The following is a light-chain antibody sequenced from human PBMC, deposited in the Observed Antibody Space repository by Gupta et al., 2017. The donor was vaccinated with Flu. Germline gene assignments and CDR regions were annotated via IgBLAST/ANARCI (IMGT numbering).Light chain of an antibody. CDR3: NSRDSSGNNMGV. J-gene: IGLJ3*02. CDR2: GKN. V-gene: IGLV3-19*01. Sequence: SSELTQDPAVSVALGQTVRITCQGDSLRSYYASWYQQKPGQAPVLFIYGKNNRPSGIPDRFSCSSSGNTASLTITGAQAEEEADYYCNSRDSSGNNMGVFGGGTKLTVL. CDR1: SLRSYY.